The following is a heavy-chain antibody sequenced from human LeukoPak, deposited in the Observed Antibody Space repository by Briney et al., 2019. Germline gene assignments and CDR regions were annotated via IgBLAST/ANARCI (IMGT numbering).Heavy chain of an antibody. J-gene: IGHJ4*02. CDR2: IKQDGNDK. CDR1: GFTFSTYW. Sequence: GGSLRLSCAGSGFTFSTYWMTWVRQAPGKGLEWVANIKQDGNDKYYVDSVKGRFTISRDNAKNSMYLQMNSLRAEDTAVYYCARAGQGGFDYWGQGTLVTVSS. V-gene: IGHV3-7*01. D-gene: IGHD3-16*01. CDR3: ARAGQGGFDY.